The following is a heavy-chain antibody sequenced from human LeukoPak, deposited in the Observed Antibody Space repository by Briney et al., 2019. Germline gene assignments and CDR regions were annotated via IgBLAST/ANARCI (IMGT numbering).Heavy chain of an antibody. Sequence: ASVKVSCKASGYTFTSYGISWVRQAPGQGLEWMGWISAHNGNTNYAQKLQGRVTMTTDTSTSTAYMELRSLRSDDTAVYYCARDITLVRGLGDAFDIWGQGTMVTVSS. J-gene: IGHJ3*02. V-gene: IGHV1-18*01. CDR3: ARDITLVRGLGDAFDI. CDR2: ISAHNGNT. D-gene: IGHD3-10*01. CDR1: GYTFTSYG.